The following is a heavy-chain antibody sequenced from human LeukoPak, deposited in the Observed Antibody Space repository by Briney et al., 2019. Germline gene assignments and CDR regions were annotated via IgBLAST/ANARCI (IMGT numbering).Heavy chain of an antibody. CDR1: GYTFTSYD. CDR2: INPNSGGT. D-gene: IGHD3-22*01. Sequence: ASVKVSCKASGYTFTSYDINWVRQAPGQGLEWMGWINPNSGGTNYAQKFQGRVTMTRDTSISTAYMELSRLRSDDTAVYYCARSSYYYDSSGYPFDYWGQGTLVTVSS. V-gene: IGHV1-2*02. CDR3: ARSSYYYDSSGYPFDY. J-gene: IGHJ4*02.